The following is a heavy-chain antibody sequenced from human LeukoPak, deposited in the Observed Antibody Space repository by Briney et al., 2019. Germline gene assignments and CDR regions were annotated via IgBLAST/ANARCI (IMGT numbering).Heavy chain of an antibody. J-gene: IGHJ4*02. D-gene: IGHD4-11*01. CDR2: IYYSGST. CDR3: ARDPRGPTDFDY. V-gene: IGHV4-30-4*01. CDR1: GGSISSGDYY. Sequence: SETLSLTCTVPGGSISSGDYYWSWIRQPPGKGLEWIGYIYYSGSTYYNPSLKSRVTISVDTSKNQFSLKLSSVTAADTAVYYCARDPRGPTDFDYWGQGTLVTVSS.